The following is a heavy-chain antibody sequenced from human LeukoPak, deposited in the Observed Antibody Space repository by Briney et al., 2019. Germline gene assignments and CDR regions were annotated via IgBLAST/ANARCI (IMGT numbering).Heavy chain of an antibody. V-gene: IGHV1-69*04. CDR2: IIPILGIA. D-gene: IGHD3-10*01. CDR3: ARGRPYYGSGTSSYYGMDV. Sequence: SVKVSCKASGGTFSSYAISWVRQAPGQGLEWMGRIIPILGIANYAQKFQGRVTITADKSTSTAYMELSSLRSEDTAVYYCARGRPYYGSGTSSYYGMDVWGQGTTVTVSS. J-gene: IGHJ6*02. CDR1: GGTFSSYA.